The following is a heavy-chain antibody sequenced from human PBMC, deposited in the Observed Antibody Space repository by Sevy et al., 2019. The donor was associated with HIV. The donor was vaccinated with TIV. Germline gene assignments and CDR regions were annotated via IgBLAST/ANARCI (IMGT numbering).Heavy chain of an antibody. CDR3: TRWKGLQSIFDY. V-gene: IGHV3-49*04. J-gene: IGHJ4*02. Sequence: GGSLRLSCTTSGFTFGDYAMNWVRQAPGKGLEWVAFLKSKADGGTVDHAASVKGRFTISRDDSNSIAYLQMNDLTTEDTVGYYCTRWKGLQSIFDYWGQGALVTVSS. D-gene: IGHD1-1*01. CDR2: LKSKADGGTV. CDR1: GFTFGDYA.